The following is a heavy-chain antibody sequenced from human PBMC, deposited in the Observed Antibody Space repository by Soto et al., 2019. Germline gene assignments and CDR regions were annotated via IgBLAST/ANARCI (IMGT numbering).Heavy chain of an antibody. V-gene: IGHV4-59*01. CDR1: GGSISTYC. CDR3: ARLRTSLTTGRAFDI. J-gene: IGHJ3*02. Sequence: PSETLSLTCTVSGGSISTYCLNWIRQPPGKGLEWIGYVYYSGTTNYNPSLKSRVTISVDTSKNQFSLKLSSVTAADTAVYYCARLRTSLTTGRAFDIWGQGTMVTVSS. D-gene: IGHD4-17*01. CDR2: VYYSGTT.